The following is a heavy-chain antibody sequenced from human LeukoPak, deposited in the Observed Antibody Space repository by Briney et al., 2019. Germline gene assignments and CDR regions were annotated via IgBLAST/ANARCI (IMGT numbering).Heavy chain of an antibody. CDR1: SGSISSSSYF. J-gene: IGHJ4*02. CDR2: IFYSGST. D-gene: IGHD5-12*01. CDR3: ARHVYSGYDNYFDY. V-gene: IGHV4-39*01. Sequence: PSETLSLTCTVSSGSISSSSYFCGWVRQPPGKGLEWIGNIFYSGSTYYNPSLKSRVTISVDASKNHFSLNLSSVTAADTAVYYCARHVYSGYDNYFDYWGQGTLVTVSS.